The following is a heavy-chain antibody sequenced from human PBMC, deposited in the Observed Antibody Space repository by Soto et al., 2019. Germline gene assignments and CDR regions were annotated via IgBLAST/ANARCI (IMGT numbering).Heavy chain of an antibody. CDR2: IYYSGST. D-gene: IGHD6-13*01. CDR3: ARIIAAAGTYYYGMDV. V-gene: IGHV4-59*01. Sequence: PSETLSLTCTVSGGSISSYYWSWIRQPPGKGLEWIGYIYYSGSTNYNPSLKSRVTISVDTSENQFSLKLSSVTAADTAVYYCARIIAAAGTYYYGMDVWGQGTTVTVSS. CDR1: GGSISSYY. J-gene: IGHJ6*02.